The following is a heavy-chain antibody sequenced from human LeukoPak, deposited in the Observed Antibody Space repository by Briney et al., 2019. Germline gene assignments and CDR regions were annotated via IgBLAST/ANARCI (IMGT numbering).Heavy chain of an antibody. J-gene: IGHJ6*03. V-gene: IGHV3-11*04. Sequence: GGSLRLSCAASGFTFSDYYMSWIRQAPGKGLEWVSYISSSGSTIYYADSVKGRFTISRDNAKNSLYLQMNSLRAEDTAVYYCARDTRLSSSWYDLPKQVYYYYYMDVWGKGTTVTVSS. CDR3: ARDTRLSSSWYDLPKQVYYYYYMDV. CDR1: GFTFSDYY. D-gene: IGHD6-13*01. CDR2: ISSSGSTI.